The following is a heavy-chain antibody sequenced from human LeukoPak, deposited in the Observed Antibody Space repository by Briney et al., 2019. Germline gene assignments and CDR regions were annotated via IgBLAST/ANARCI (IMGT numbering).Heavy chain of an antibody. CDR3: ASSYSGYPEPDAFDI. Sequence: PGGSLRLSCAASGFTVSSNYMSWVRQAPGKGLEWVSVIYSGGSTYYADSVKGRFTISRDNSKNTLYLQMNSLRAEDTAVYYCASSYSGYPEPDAFDIWGQGTMVTVSS. J-gene: IGHJ3*02. D-gene: IGHD5-12*01. V-gene: IGHV3-66*01. CDR1: GFTVSSNY. CDR2: IYSGGST.